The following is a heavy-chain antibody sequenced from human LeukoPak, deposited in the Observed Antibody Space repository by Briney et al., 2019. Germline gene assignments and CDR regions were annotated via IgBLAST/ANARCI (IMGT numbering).Heavy chain of an antibody. Sequence: GGSLRLSCAASGFTFSSYAMSWVRQAPGKGLEWVSAISGSGGSTYYADSVKGRFTISRDNSKNTLYLQMNSLRAEDTAVYYCAKDRGIVVVPAAMQVDYWGQGTLVTVSS. CDR3: AKDRGIVVVPAAMQVDY. J-gene: IGHJ4*02. D-gene: IGHD2-2*01. CDR1: GFTFSSYA. CDR2: ISGSGGST. V-gene: IGHV3-23*01.